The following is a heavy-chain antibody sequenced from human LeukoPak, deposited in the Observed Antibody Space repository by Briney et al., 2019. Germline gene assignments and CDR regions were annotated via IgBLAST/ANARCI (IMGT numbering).Heavy chain of an antibody. Sequence: PGGSLRLSCAVSGLTFRSYGMSWVRQAPGKGLEWVSGISGNGGGTEYADSVKGRFTISRDNSKNTLYLQISSLRAEDTAVYYCARHEVRGATTTFDYWGQGTLVTVSS. J-gene: IGHJ4*02. D-gene: IGHD1-26*01. CDR3: ARHEVRGATTTFDY. V-gene: IGHV3-23*01. CDR2: ISGNGGGT. CDR1: GLTFRSYG.